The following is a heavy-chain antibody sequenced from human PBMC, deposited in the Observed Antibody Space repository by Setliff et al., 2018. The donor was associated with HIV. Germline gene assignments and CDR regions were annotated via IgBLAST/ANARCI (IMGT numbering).Heavy chain of an antibody. D-gene: IGHD3-22*01. J-gene: IGHJ3*02. CDR2: INPNSGGT. Sequence: ASVKVSCKASGYTFTGNYIHWVRQAPGQGLEWMGWINPNSGGTNYEQKFQGRVTVTRDTSISTAYMELSRLRSEDTAVYYCARCYYDSSGPTDAFDIWGQGTVVTVSS. V-gene: IGHV1-2*02. CDR1: GYTFTGNY. CDR3: ARCYYDSSGPTDAFDI.